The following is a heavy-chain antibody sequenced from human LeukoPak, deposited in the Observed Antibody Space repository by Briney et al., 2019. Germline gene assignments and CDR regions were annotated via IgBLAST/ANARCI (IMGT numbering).Heavy chain of an antibody. CDR3: ARRKYNWNAIDY. CDR2: ISSSGSTI. D-gene: IGHD1-20*01. CDR1: GFTFSDFY. V-gene: IGHV3-11*01. J-gene: IGHJ4*02. Sequence: GGSLRLSCAASGFTFSDFYMSWIRQAPGKGLEWVSYISSSGSTIYYADSVKGRFTISRDNAKNSLYLQMNSLRAEDTAVYYCARRKYNWNAIDYWGQGTLVTVSS.